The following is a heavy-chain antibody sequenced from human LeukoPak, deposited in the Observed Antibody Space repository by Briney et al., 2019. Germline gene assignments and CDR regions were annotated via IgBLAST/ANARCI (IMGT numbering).Heavy chain of an antibody. Sequence: SETLSLTCTVSGGSISSYYWSWIRQPPGKGLEWIGYIYYSGSTNYNPSLKSRVTISVDTSKNQFSPKLNSVTAADAAVYYCARGDGSGSYPFDYWGQGTLVTVSS. V-gene: IGHV4-59*01. CDR3: ARGDGSGSYPFDY. J-gene: IGHJ4*02. CDR1: GGSISSYY. D-gene: IGHD3-10*01. CDR2: IYYSGST.